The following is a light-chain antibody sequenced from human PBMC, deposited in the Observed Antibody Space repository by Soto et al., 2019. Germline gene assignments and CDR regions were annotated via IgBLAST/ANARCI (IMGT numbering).Light chain of an antibody. V-gene: IGKV1-5*01. J-gene: IGKJ1*01. Sequence: CRASQTISNWLAWYQQKPGKAPKVLIYDASTLDGGVPSRFSGRRSGTVLTLLLSSLPHRDFGTSYLRRYNLNSLAIGRGTKVDIK. CDR3: RRYNLNSLA. CDR2: DAS. CDR1: QTISNW.